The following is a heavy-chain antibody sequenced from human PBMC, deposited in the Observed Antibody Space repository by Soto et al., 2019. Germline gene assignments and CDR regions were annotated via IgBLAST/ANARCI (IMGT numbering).Heavy chain of an antibody. J-gene: IGHJ6*02. V-gene: IGHV3-73*01. CDR3: ARGQGAAIGDYYYHGMDV. D-gene: IGHD2-2*02. CDR1: GFIFSGSA. CDR2: IRSRANNFAT. Sequence: GGSLRLSCAASGFIFSGSAIHWVRQAPGKGLEWVGRIRSRANNFATSSAASVKGRFTFSRDDSKNTAYLQMNTLKPEDTAVYYCARGQGAAIGDYYYHGMDVWGQGTTVTVSS.